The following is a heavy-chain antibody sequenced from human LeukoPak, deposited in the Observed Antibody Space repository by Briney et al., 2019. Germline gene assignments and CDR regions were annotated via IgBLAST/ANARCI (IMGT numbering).Heavy chain of an antibody. V-gene: IGHV3-23*01. CDR3: AKDSAYSGSYSDFDY. D-gene: IGHD1-26*01. Sequence: GGSLRLSCAASGFTFSSYAMSWVRQAPGKGLDWVSAISGSGGSTYYADSVKGRFTISRDNSKNTLYLQMNSLRAEDTAVYYCAKDSAYSGSYSDFDYWGQGTLVTVSS. J-gene: IGHJ4*02. CDR1: GFTFSSYA. CDR2: ISGSGGST.